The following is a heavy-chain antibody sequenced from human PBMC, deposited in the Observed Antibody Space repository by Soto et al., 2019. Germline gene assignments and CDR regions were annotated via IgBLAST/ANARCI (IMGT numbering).Heavy chain of an antibody. CDR3: ARDQGITTFGVYSMYYYGMDV. V-gene: IGHV1-69*13. J-gene: IGHJ6*02. CDR1: GDTFSTYT. Sequence: SVKVSCKASGDTFSTYTITWVRQAPGQGLEWMGGIIPRSGTSNYAQKFQGRVTITADESTSTAYMELSSLRSEDTAVYYCARDQGITTFGVYSMYYYGMDVWGQGTTVTVSS. CDR2: IIPRSGTS. D-gene: IGHD3-3*01.